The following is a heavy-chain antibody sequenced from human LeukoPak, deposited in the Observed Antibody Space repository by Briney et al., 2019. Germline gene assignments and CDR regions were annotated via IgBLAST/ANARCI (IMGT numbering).Heavy chain of an antibody. J-gene: IGHJ5*02. V-gene: IGHV3-30*19. CDR1: GFTFSSYG. Sequence: GGSLRLSCAASGFTFSSYGMHWVRQTPGKGLEWVAVISYDGSNKYYADSVKGRFTISRDNSKNTLYLQMNSLRAEDTAVYYCARDRQRYCSSTSCRWFDPWGQGTLVTVSS. CDR2: ISYDGSNK. D-gene: IGHD2-2*01. CDR3: ARDRQRYCSSTSCRWFDP.